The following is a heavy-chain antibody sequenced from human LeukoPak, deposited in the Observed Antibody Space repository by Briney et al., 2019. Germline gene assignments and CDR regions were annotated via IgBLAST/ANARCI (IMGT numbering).Heavy chain of an antibody. J-gene: IGHJ4*02. CDR2: ISYDGSNK. CDR3: AKGSATPY. D-gene: IGHD1-26*01. CDR1: GFTFSSYA. V-gene: IGHV3-30-3*01. Sequence: PGGSLRLSCAASGFTFSSYAMHWVRQAPGKGLEWVAVISYDGSNKYYADSVKGRFTISRDNSKNTLYLQMNSLRAEDTAVYYCAKGSATPYWGQGTLVTVST.